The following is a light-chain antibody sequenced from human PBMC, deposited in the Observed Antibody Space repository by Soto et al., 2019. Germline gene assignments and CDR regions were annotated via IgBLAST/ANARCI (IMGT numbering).Light chain of an antibody. CDR3: NSYGGTNNYVV. CDR2: DVN. CDR1: SSDVGGYNY. Sequence: QSALTQPASVSGSPGQSITISCTGTSSDVGGYNYVSWYQQHPGKAPKLMIYDVNKRPSGVPDRFSDSKSGNTASLTVSGLQAEDEADYFCNSYGGTNNYVVFGGGTKLTVL. J-gene: IGLJ2*01. V-gene: IGLV2-8*01.